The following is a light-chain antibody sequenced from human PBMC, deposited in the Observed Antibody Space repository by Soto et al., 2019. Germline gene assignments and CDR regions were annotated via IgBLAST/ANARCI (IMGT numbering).Light chain of an antibody. CDR2: DVT. Sequence: QSALTQPRSVSGSPGQSVTISCTGTSSDVVVSWYQQHPGKAPKLIISDVTYRPSGVPDRFSGSKSGNTASLTISVLQAEDEADYYCCSYGLTYALLGGGTKLTVL. CDR3: CSYGLTYAL. CDR1: SSDVV. J-gene: IGLJ2*01. V-gene: IGLV2-11*01.